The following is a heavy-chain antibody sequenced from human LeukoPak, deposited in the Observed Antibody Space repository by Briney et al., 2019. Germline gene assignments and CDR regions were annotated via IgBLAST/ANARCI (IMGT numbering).Heavy chain of an antibody. CDR3: AKLSGWTGWFFDY. J-gene: IGHJ4*02. V-gene: IGHV3-23*01. Sequence: AGSLRLSGAASGFTFSSFAISWVRQAPGKGLEWVSAISKSDDNSYYADSVKGRFTISRDNSKNTIYLQMNSLRVEDTAVYYCAKLSGWTGWFFDYWGQGTVVTVSS. D-gene: IGHD6-19*01. CDR2: ISKSDDNS. CDR1: GFTFSSFA.